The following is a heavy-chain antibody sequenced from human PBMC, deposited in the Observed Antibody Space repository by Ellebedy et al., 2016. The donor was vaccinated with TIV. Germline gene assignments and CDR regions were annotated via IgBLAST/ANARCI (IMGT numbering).Heavy chain of an antibody. Sequence: GESLKISCTASGFTFGDYAMSWFRQAPGKGLEWVGFIRSKAYGGTTEYAASVKGRFTISRDDSKSIAYLQMNSLKTEDTAVYYCTRDSRGTYDILTGYYTDAFDIWGQGTMVTVSS. D-gene: IGHD3-9*01. CDR2: IRSKAYGGTT. V-gene: IGHV3-49*03. CDR1: GFTFGDYA. J-gene: IGHJ3*02. CDR3: TRDSRGTYDILTGYYTDAFDI.